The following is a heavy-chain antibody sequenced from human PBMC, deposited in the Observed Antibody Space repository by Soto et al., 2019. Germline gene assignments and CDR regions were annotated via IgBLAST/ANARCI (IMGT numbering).Heavy chain of an antibody. D-gene: IGHD2-15*01. J-gene: IGHJ4*02. CDR2: IKQDGSEE. Sequence: EVQLVESGGGLVQPGGSLRLSCAASGFTFSSCWMNWVRQALGKGLEWVANIKQDGSEELYVDSVKGRFTISRDNPKNSLYLQMNSLRAEDTAVYYCARGNGWLIDYWGQGTLVTVSS. CDR1: GFTFSSCW. CDR3: ARGNGWLIDY. V-gene: IGHV3-7*01.